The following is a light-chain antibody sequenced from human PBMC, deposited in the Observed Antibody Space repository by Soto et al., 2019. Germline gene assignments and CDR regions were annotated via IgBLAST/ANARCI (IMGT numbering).Light chain of an antibody. CDR1: SSDVGGYNY. V-gene: IGLV2-8*01. Sequence: QSVLTQPPSASGSPGQSVTISCTGSSSDVGGYNYVSWYQQHPGKAPKLMISDVSKRPSGVPDRFSGSKSGNTASLTVSGLQADDEADYYCSSYVGNNNLRVFGGGTKLTVL. J-gene: IGLJ3*02. CDR2: DVS. CDR3: SSYVGNNNLRV.